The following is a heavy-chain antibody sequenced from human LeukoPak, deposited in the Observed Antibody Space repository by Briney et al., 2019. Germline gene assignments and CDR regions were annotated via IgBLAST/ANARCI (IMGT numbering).Heavy chain of an antibody. Sequence: ASVKVSCKASGYPFTSYYINWVRQAPGQGLEWMGWISAYNGDTNYAQNLQGRVTMTTDTSTSTAYMELRSLRSDDTAVYYCARGLTAAARFDPWGQGTLVTVSS. D-gene: IGHD6-13*01. V-gene: IGHV1-18*01. J-gene: IGHJ5*02. CDR2: ISAYNGDT. CDR3: ARGLTAAARFDP. CDR1: GYPFTSYY.